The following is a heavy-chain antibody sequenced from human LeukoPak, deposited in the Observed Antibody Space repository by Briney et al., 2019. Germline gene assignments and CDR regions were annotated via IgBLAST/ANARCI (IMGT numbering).Heavy chain of an antibody. D-gene: IGHD6-19*01. CDR1: GFTFSGYA. V-gene: IGHV3-23*01. Sequence: GGSLRLSCAASGFTFSGYAMSWVRQAPGKGLEWVSGISGSGGSTYFADSVKGRFTVSRDNSKNTLYLQMNSLRAEDTAVYYCASGYSSGPVYWGQGNLVTVSS. J-gene: IGHJ4*02. CDR3: ASGYSSGPVY. CDR2: ISGSGGST.